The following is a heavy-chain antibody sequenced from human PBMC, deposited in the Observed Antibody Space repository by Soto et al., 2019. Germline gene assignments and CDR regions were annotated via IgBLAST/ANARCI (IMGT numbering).Heavy chain of an antibody. CDR2: MNPKSGNT. CDR3: AREWSYSSTFDY. D-gene: IGHD4-4*01. V-gene: IGHV1-8*01. Sequence: QVQLVQSGAEVKKPGASVKVSCKASGYTFTSYDINWVRQTSGQGLEWMGWMNPKSGNTGYAKKFQGRVTMTRNTSISTAYMELSSLRSEDTAVYYCAREWSYSSTFDYWGQGTLVTVSS. J-gene: IGHJ4*02. CDR1: GYTFTSYD.